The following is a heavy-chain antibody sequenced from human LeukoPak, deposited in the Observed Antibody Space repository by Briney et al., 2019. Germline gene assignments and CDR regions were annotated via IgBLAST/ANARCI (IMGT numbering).Heavy chain of an antibody. J-gene: IGHJ4*02. V-gene: IGHV4-39*07. CDR1: GDSITGYY. Sequence: PSETLSLTCSVSGDSITGYYWGWIRQPPGKGREGVGSIYYSGSTYYNPSLKRRVTISVDTSKNQFSLKLSSVTAADTAVYYCARERGNWNYRRRFQDYWGQGTLVTVSS. CDR2: IYYSGST. D-gene: IGHD1-7*01. CDR3: ARERGNWNYRRRFQDY.